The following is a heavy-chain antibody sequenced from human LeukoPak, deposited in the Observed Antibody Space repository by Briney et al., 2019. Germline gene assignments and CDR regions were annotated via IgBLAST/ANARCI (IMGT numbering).Heavy chain of an antibody. J-gene: IGHJ3*02. CDR3: ARRPYYYDSSGPRQVAFDI. CDR1: GGSISSGGYY. Sequence: PSETLSLTCTVSGGSISSGGYYWSWIRQHPGKGLEWIGDIYYSGSTYYNPSLKSRFTISVDTSKNQFSLKLSSVTAADTAVYYCARRPYYYDSSGPRQVAFDIWGQGTMVTVSS. D-gene: IGHD3-22*01. V-gene: IGHV4-31*03. CDR2: IYYSGST.